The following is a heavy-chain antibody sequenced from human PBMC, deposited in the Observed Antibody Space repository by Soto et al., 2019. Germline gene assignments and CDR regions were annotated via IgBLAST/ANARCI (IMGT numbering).Heavy chain of an antibody. Sequence: PGGSLRLSCAASGFTFSSYGMHWVRQAPGKGLEWVAVISYDGSNKYYADSVKGRFTISRDNSKNTLYLQMNSLRAEDTAVYYCAKDLLPDYGDYEEAIYYYYGMDVWGQGTTVTVSS. V-gene: IGHV3-30*18. CDR3: AKDLLPDYGDYEEAIYYYYGMDV. J-gene: IGHJ6*02. CDR1: GFTFSSYG. CDR2: ISYDGSNK. D-gene: IGHD4-17*01.